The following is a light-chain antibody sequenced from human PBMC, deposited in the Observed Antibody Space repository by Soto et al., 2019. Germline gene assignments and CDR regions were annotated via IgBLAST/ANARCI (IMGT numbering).Light chain of an antibody. J-gene: IGKJ1*01. CDR2: GAS. V-gene: IGKV3-20*01. CDR1: QSVSSSY. Sequence: EIVLTQSPGTLSLSPGERATLSCRASQSVSSSYLAWYQQKPGQAPRLLIYGASSRATGILDRFSGSGSGTDFTLTISRLETEDFAVYYCQQYGSSPGTFGQGTKVDIK. CDR3: QQYGSSPGT.